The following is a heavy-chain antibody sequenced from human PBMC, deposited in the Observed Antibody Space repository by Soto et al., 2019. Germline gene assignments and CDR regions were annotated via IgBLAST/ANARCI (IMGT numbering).Heavy chain of an antibody. Sequence: SVKVSCKAPGFTFTSSAMQWVRQARGQRLEWIGWIVVGSGNTNYAQKFQERVTITRDMSTSTAYMELSSLRSEDTAVYYCAAVSGGYCSGGSCYSGAFDIWG. D-gene: IGHD2-15*01. CDR1: GFTFTSSA. CDR2: IVVGSGNT. CDR3: AAVSGGYCSGGSCYSGAFDI. V-gene: IGHV1-58*02. J-gene: IGHJ3*02.